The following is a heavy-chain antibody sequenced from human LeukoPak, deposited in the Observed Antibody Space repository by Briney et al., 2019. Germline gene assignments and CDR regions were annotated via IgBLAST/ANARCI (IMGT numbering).Heavy chain of an antibody. CDR3: ARRAAMVREPAYHFDH. CDR1: GGSISSFY. V-gene: IGHV4-59*08. J-gene: IGHJ4*02. CDR2: IYFTGSS. Sequence: SETLSLTCTVSGGSISSFYWSWIRQTPGKGLEWVGHIYFTGSSDLNPTLKSRFSISIDTSKNQFSLNRNSVTAADTAVYYCARRAAMVREPAYHFDHWGQGVLVTVSS. D-gene: IGHD5-18*01.